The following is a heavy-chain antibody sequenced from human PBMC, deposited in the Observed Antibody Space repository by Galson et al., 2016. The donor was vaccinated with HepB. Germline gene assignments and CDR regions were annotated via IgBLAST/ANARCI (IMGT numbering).Heavy chain of an antibody. Sequence: SETLSLTCTVSGGSISSSSYYWGWIRQPPGKGLEWIGSIYYSGSTYYNPSLKSRVTISVDTSKNQFSLKLSSVTAADTAVYYCARSTVTTFYYWGQGTTVTVSS. CDR1: GGSISSSSYY. D-gene: IGHD4-17*01. CDR2: IYYSGST. J-gene: IGHJ4*03. V-gene: IGHV4-39*01. CDR3: ARSTVTTFYY.